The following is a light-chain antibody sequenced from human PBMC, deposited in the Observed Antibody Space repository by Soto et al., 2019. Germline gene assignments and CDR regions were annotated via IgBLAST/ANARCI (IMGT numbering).Light chain of an antibody. CDR1: QTINSGY. V-gene: IGKV3-20*01. CDR3: QQYGSWT. CDR2: GAS. Sequence: IVLTPSPGTLSLSPGERAALYCRASQTINSGYLAWYQQKPGQAPRLLIYGASSRATGVPDRFSGSGSGTDFTLTISRLEPEDFAVYYCQQYGSWTFGQGTKVDIK. J-gene: IGKJ1*01.